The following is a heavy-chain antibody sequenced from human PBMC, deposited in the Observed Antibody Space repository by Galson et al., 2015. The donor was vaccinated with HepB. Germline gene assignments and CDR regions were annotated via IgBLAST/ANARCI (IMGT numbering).Heavy chain of an antibody. V-gene: IGHV2-70*11. CDR2: IDWDDDK. D-gene: IGHD3-22*01. Sequence: PALVNPTQTLTLTCTFSGFSLSTSGMCVSWIRQPPGKALEWLARIDWDDDKYYSTSLKTRLTISKDTSKNQVVLTMTNMDPVDTATYYCARALYYYDSSGYYYDYWGQGTLVTVSS. CDR3: ARALYYYDSSGYYYDY. J-gene: IGHJ4*02. CDR1: GFSLSTSGMC.